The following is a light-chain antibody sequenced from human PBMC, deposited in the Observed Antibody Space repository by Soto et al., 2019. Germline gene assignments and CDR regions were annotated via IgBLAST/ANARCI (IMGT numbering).Light chain of an antibody. Sequence: EIVLTQSPGTLSLSPGERATLSCRASQTVSNNYLAWYQQQPGRAPRLLIYGASSRATGIPDRFSGGVSGTDFTLTITRLEAEDFAVYYCQQYGSSPGTFGRGTKLEIK. J-gene: IGKJ2*01. V-gene: IGKV3-20*01. CDR3: QQYGSSPGT. CDR2: GAS. CDR1: QTVSNNY.